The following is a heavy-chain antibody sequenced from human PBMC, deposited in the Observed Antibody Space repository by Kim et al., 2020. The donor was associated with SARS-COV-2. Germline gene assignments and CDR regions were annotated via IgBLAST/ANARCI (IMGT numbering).Heavy chain of an antibody. J-gene: IGHJ3*02. CDR1: GASISSNSYY. V-gene: IGHV4-39*01. Sequence: SETLSLTCTVSGASISSNSYYWAWIRQPPGKGLEWIGSIHYSGDTNHNPSLKSRVTMTVDTSKNQFSLRLTSLTAADTAAYYCARLVRTRADCSDDTCYTTAFDIWGQGTMVTVSS. CDR2: IHYSGDT. CDR3: ARLVRTRADCSDDTCYTTAFDI. D-gene: IGHD2-15*01.